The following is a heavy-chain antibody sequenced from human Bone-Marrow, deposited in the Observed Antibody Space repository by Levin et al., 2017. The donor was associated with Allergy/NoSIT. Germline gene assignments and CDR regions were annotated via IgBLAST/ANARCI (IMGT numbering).Heavy chain of an antibody. V-gene: IGHV3-53*01. CDR3: ARVKVYSSGWYGEKIDAFDI. CDR1: GFTVSSNY. J-gene: IGHJ3*02. Sequence: GASVKVSCAASGFTVSSNYMSWVRQAPGKGLEWVSVIYSGGSTYYADSVKGRFTISRDNSKNTLYLQMNSLRAEDTAVYYCARVKVYSSGWYGEKIDAFDIWGQGTMVTVSS. D-gene: IGHD6-19*01. CDR2: IYSGGST.